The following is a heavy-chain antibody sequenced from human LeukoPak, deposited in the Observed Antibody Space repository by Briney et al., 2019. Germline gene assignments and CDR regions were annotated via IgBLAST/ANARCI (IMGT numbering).Heavy chain of an antibody. D-gene: IGHD1-14*01. CDR1: GFTFSSYS. Sequence: PGGSLRLSCAASGFTFSSYSMNWVRQAPGKGLEWVSSISSSSSYIYYADSVKGRFTISRDNAKNSLYLQMNSLRAEDTAVYYCARALGGPTGYAFDIWGQGTMVTVSS. CDR2: ISSSSSYI. V-gene: IGHV3-21*01. CDR3: ARALGGPTGYAFDI. J-gene: IGHJ3*02.